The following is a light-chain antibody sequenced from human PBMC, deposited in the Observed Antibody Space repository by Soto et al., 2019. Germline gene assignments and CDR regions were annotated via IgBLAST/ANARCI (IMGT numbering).Light chain of an antibody. V-gene: IGKV3-20*01. CDR3: QQYGSSPHT. Sequence: EIVLTQSPGTLSLSGGERATLSCRASQSGSSNNLAWYQQKPGQAPRLLIYGASRRATGIPDRFSGSGSVTDFTLTINRLEPEDFAVYYCQQYGSSPHTFGQGTKLEIK. J-gene: IGKJ2*01. CDR2: GAS. CDR1: QSGSSNN.